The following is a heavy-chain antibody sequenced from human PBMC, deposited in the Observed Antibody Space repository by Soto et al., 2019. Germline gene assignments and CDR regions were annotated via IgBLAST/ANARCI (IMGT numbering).Heavy chain of an antibody. V-gene: IGHV3-64D*08. D-gene: IGHD5-12*01. CDR3: VKSRVEMATIYDY. CDR1: GFTFSNAR. CDR2: ISSNGGST. Sequence: PGGSLRLSCAASGFTFSNARMNWARQAPGKGLEYVSAISSNGGSTYYADSVKGRFTISRDNSKNTLYLQMSSLRAEDTAVYYCVKSRVEMATIYDYWGQGTLVTVSS. J-gene: IGHJ4*02.